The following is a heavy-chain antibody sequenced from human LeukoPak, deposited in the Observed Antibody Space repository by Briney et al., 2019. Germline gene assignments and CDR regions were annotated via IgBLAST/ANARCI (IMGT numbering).Heavy chain of an antibody. J-gene: IGHJ4*02. CDR2: IWYDGSNK. D-gene: IGHD5-24*01. CDR1: GFTFSSYG. V-gene: IGHV3-33*01. Sequence: GGSLRLSCAASGFTFSSYGMHWVRQAPGKGLEWVAVIWYDGSNKYYADSVKGRFTISRDNAKNSLYLQMNSLRAEDTAVYYCARVEMATISIRYWGQGTLVTVSS. CDR3: ARVEMATISIRY.